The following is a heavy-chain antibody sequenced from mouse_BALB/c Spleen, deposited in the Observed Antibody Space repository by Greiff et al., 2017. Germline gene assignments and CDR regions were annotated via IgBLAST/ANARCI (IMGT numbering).Heavy chain of an antibody. V-gene: IGHV1S127*01. CDR1: GYTFTSYW. CDR2: IDPSDSYT. Sequence: QVQLQQPGAELVKPGASVKMSCKASGYTFTSYWMHWVKQRPGQGLEWIGVIDPSDSYTSYNQKFKGKATLTVDTSSSTAYMRLSSLTSEDSAVYYCTRGDYGSKADYWGQGTTLTVSS. CDR3: TRGDYGSKADY. J-gene: IGHJ2*01. D-gene: IGHD1-1*01.